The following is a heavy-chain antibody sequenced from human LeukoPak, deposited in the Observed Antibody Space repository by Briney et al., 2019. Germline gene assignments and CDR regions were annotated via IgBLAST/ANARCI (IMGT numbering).Heavy chain of an antibody. J-gene: IGHJ4*02. D-gene: IGHD6-6*01. V-gene: IGHV4-59*01. CDR2: IYYSGST. Sequence: SETLSLTCTVSVGSISSYYWSWIRQPPGKGLEWIGYIYYSGSTNYNPSLKSRVTISVDTSKNQFSLKLNSVTAADTAVYYCARDPSSSSEPYYFDYWGQGTLVNVSS. CDR3: ARDPSSSSEPYYFDY. CDR1: VGSISSYY.